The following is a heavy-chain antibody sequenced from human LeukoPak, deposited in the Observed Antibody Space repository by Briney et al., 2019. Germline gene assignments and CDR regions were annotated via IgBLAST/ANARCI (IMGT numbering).Heavy chain of an antibody. Sequence: GASVKVSCKASGYTFTGYYMHWVRQAPGQGLEWMGWINPNSGGTNYAQKFQGRVTMTRDTSISTAYMELSRLRSDDTAVYYCARHHMYYDILTGYYISEGGWFDPWGQGTLVTVSS. CDR2: INPNSGGT. J-gene: IGHJ5*02. V-gene: IGHV1-2*02. CDR1: GYTFTGYY. D-gene: IGHD3-9*01. CDR3: ARHHMYYDILTGYYISEGGWFDP.